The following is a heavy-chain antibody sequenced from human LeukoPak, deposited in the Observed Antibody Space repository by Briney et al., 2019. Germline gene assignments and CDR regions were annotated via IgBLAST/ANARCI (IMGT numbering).Heavy chain of an antibody. CDR2: INPSGGST. V-gene: IGHV1-46*01. J-gene: IGHJ4*02. D-gene: IGHD3-16*01. CDR1: GYTFTSYY. CDR3: ARDSSNDYVWGS. Sequence: ASVKVSCKASGYTFTSYYMHWVRQAPGQGLEWMGIINPSGGSTSYAQKFQGRVTMTRDMSTSTVYMELSSLRSEDTAVYYCARDSSNDYVWGSWGQGTLVTVSS.